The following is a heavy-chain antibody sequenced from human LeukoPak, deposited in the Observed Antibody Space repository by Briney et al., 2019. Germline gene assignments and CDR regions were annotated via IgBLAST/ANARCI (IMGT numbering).Heavy chain of an antibody. J-gene: IGHJ4*02. CDR1: GFIFSTYA. CDR3: AKRPTWGIVVVVAANY. CDR2: LSGSGDKT. D-gene: IGHD2-15*01. V-gene: IGHV3-23*01. Sequence: PGGSLRLSCAASGFIFSTYAMSWVRQAPGKGLEWVSALSGSGDKTFYADSVKGRFTISRDNSKNTLYLQMNSLRAEDTAVYYCAKRPTWGIVVVVAANYWGQGTLVTVSS.